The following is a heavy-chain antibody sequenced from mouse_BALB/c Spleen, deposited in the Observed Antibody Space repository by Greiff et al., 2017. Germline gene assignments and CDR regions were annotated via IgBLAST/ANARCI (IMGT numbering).Heavy chain of an antibody. V-gene: IGHV5-6-4*01. D-gene: IGHD1-1*01. Sequence: EVHLVESGGGLVKPGGSLKLSCAASGFTFSSYTMSWVRQTPEKRLEWVATISSGGSYTYYPDSVKGRFTISRDNAKNTLYLQMSSLKSEDTAMYYCTRGDFTTYYFDYWVQGTTLTVSS. J-gene: IGHJ2*01. CDR2: ISSGGSYT. CDR3: TRGDFTTYYFDY. CDR1: GFTFSSYT.